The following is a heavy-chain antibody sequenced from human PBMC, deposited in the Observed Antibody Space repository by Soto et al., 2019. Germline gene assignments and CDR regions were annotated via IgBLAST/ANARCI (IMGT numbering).Heavy chain of an antibody. Sequence: QVTLKESGPVLVKPTETLTLTCTVFGFSLSNARMGLSWIHQPPGNALEWLAHIFSNDEKSSSTCLKGRLTISKDTSKIQVVPTMTNMDPVDTATYYCARTSDFWWFDPWGQGTLVTVSS. V-gene: IGHV2-26*01. J-gene: IGHJ5*02. CDR2: IFSNDEK. CDR3: ARTSDFWWFDP. D-gene: IGHD3-3*01. CDR1: GFSLSNARMG.